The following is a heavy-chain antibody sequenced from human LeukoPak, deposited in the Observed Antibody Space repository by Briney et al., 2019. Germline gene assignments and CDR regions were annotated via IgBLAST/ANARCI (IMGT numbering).Heavy chain of an antibody. V-gene: IGHV1-18*01. CDR3: ARAGELLWSGELSPNFDY. D-gene: IGHD3-10*01. J-gene: IGHJ4*02. CDR1: GYTFTSYG. Sequence: ASVKVSCKASGYTFTSYGISWVRQAPGQGLEWMGWISAYNGNTNYAQKLQGRVTMTTDTSTSTAYMELRSLRSDDTAVYYCARAGELLWSGELSPNFDYWGQGTLVTVSS. CDR2: ISAYNGNT.